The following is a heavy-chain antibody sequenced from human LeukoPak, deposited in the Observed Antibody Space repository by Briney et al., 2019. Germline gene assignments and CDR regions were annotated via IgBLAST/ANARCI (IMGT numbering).Heavy chain of an antibody. Sequence: SETLSLTCTVSGGSISGYYWSWIRQPPGRGLEWIGYICYSGSTNYNPSLKSRVTISVDTSKNQFSLKLRSVTDADTAVYYCARGGCSSTSCSFDYWGQGTLVTVSS. CDR1: GGSISGYY. J-gene: IGHJ4*02. CDR2: ICYSGST. D-gene: IGHD2-2*01. CDR3: ARGGCSSTSCSFDY. V-gene: IGHV4-59*01.